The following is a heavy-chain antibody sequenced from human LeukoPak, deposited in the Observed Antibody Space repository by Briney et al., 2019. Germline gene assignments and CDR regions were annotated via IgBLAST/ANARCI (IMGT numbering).Heavy chain of an antibody. CDR1: GFTFSDYY. CDR3: ARVAMVTSPFHY. CDR2: ISGSGSTI. D-gene: IGHD4-23*01. Sequence: PGGSLRLSCAASGFTFSDYYMTWIRQAPGKGLEWISYISGSGSTIYYADSVKGRFTIPRDNGRNSLHLQMNNVRAEDTAVYYCARVAMVTSPFHYWGQGTLVSVSS. V-gene: IGHV3-11*01. J-gene: IGHJ4*02.